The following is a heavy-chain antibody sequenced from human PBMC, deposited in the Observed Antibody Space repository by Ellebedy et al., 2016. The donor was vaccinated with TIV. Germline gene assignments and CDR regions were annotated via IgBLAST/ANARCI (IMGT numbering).Heavy chain of an antibody. D-gene: IGHD3-10*01. CDR2: IKQDGSEK. J-gene: IGHJ4*02. V-gene: IGHV3-7*01. CDR1: GFTFSDHL. CDR3: ATERGAYSGSGQAFDY. Sequence: GGSLKISCAASGFTFSDHLMDWVRQAPGKGLEWVATIKQDGSEKYYVDSVKGRFTITRDNAENSLYLQMNSLRAEDTAVYYCATERGAYSGSGQAFDYWGQGTLVTVSS.